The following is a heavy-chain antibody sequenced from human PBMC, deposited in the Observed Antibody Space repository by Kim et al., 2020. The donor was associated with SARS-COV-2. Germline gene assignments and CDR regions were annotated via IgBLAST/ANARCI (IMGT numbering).Heavy chain of an antibody. J-gene: IGHJ4*02. D-gene: IGHD2-2*01. CDR2: IYPGDSDT. Sequence: GESLKISCKGSGYSFTSYWIGWVRQMPGKGLEWMGIIYPGDSDTRYSPSFQGQVTISADKSISTAYLQWSSLKASDTAMYYCARGAYCSSTSCYREPHFDYWGQGTLVTVSS. CDR3: ARGAYCSSTSCYREPHFDY. V-gene: IGHV5-51*01. CDR1: GYSFTSYW.